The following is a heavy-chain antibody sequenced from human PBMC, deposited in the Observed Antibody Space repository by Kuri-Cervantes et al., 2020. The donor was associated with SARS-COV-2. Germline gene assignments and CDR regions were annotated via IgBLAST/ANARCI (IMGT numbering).Heavy chain of an antibody. CDR3: ARVNPGSYLPFDY. J-gene: IGHJ4*02. CDR2: INHSGST. D-gene: IGHD1-26*01. Sequence: GSLRLSCTVSGGSVSSGSYYWSWIRQPPGKGLEWIGDINHSGSTNYNPSLKSRVTISVDTSKNQFSLKLSSVTAADTAVYYCARVNPGSYLPFDYWGQGTLVTVSS. CDR1: GGSVSSGSYY. V-gene: IGHV4-39*07.